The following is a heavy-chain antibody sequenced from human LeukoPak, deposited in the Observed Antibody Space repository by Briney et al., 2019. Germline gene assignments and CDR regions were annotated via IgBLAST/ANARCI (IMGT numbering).Heavy chain of an antibody. J-gene: IGHJ4*02. CDR1: GFTFGSYA. CDR2: ISYDGSNK. Sequence: PGRSLRLSCAASGFTFGSYAMHWVRQAPGKGLEWVAVISYDGSNKYYADSVKGRFTISRDNSKNTLYLQMNSLRAEDTAVYYCARDRWELLFDYWGQGTLVTVAS. V-gene: IGHV3-30-3*01. D-gene: IGHD1-26*01. CDR3: ARDRWELLFDY.